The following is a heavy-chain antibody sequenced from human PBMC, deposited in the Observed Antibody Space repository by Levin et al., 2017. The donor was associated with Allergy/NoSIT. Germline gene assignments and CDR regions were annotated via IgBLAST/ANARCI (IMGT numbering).Heavy chain of an antibody. Sequence: ASVKVSCKASGYTFTSYYMHWVRQAPGQGLEWMGIINPSGGSTNYAQKFQGRVTMTRDTSTSTVYMELSSLKSEDTAVYYCARDRLSGNNHDAFDIWGQGTMVTVSS. CDR1: GYTFTSYY. CDR2: INPSGGST. V-gene: IGHV1-46*01. J-gene: IGHJ3*02. CDR3: ARDRLSGNNHDAFDI. D-gene: IGHD6-19*01.